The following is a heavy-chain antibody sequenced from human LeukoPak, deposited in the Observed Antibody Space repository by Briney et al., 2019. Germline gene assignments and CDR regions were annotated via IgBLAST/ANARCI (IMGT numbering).Heavy chain of an antibody. CDR2: IKTDGSST. V-gene: IGHV3-74*01. J-gene: IGHJ3*02. CDR1: GFTFSSYW. D-gene: IGHD5-18*01. Sequence: PGGSLRLSCAASGFTFSSYWMHWVRRAPGKGLVWVSRIKTDGSSTNYADSVKGRFTISRDNATNTLYLQMNSLRAEDTAVYYCARARADTARAFDIWGQGTMVTVSS. CDR3: ARARADTARAFDI.